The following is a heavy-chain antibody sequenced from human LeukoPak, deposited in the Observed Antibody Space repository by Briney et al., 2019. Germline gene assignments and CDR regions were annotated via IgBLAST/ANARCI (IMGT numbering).Heavy chain of an antibody. CDR2: ISYIGST. CDR1: DDSFSSHY. CDR3: ARDLVTVTKGFDI. D-gene: IGHD4-17*01. V-gene: IGHV4-59*11. Sequence: SETLSLTCAVSDDSFSSHYWTWIRQPPGKGREWIGYISYIGSTNYNPSLKSRVTISIDTSKNQFSLKLSSVTAADMAVYYCARDLVTVTKGFDIWGQGTMVSVSS. J-gene: IGHJ3*02.